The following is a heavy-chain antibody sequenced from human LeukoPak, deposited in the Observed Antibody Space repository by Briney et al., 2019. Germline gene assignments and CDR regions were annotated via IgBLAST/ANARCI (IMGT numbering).Heavy chain of an antibody. CDR1: GGSINSSY. D-gene: IGHD3-10*01. CDR2: IYYSGDI. V-gene: IGHV4-59*01. CDR3: AKEGYGSGSYGWLDP. Sequence: SETLSLTCTVSGGSINSSYWTWVRQPPGQGLEWIGHIYYSGDINYNPSLKSRVTISLDTSQSQFTLKLTSLIAADTAVYYCAKEGYGSGSYGWLDPWGQGTLVTVSS. J-gene: IGHJ5*02.